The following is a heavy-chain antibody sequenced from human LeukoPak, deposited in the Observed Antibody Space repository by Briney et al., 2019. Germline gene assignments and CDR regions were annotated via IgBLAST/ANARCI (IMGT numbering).Heavy chain of an antibody. CDR2: ISSSSSYI. CDR1: GFTLSSYS. CDR3: ARDRYDRSGYYDY. V-gene: IGHV3-21*01. J-gene: IGHJ4*02. D-gene: IGHD3-22*01. Sequence: GGSLRLSCAASGFTLSSYSMNWVRQAPGKGLEWVSSISSSSSYILYTDSVKGRFTISRDNTKKSLYLQVNSLRAEDTAVYYCARDRYDRSGYYDYWGQGTLVTVSS.